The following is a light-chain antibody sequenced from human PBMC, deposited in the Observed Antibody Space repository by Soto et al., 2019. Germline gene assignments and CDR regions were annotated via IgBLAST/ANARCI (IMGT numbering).Light chain of an antibody. Sequence: QSALTQPASVSGSPGQSITISCTGTSSDVGGYNYVSWYQQHPGKAPKLMIYGIINRPSGVSNRFSGSKSGNTASLTISGLQAEDEADYYCSSYTSFSARVFGSGTKLTVL. V-gene: IGLV2-14*01. CDR3: SSYTSFSARV. J-gene: IGLJ1*01. CDR1: SSDVGGYNY. CDR2: GII.